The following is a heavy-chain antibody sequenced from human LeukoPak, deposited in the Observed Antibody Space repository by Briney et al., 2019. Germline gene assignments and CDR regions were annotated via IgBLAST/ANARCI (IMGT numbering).Heavy chain of an antibody. CDR1: GFSLSTSGVG. Sequence: ESGPTQVKPTQTLTLTCTFSGFSLSTSGVGVGWIRQPPGKALEWLALIYWNDDKRYSPSLKSRLTITKDTSKNQVVLTMTNMDPVDTATYYCARRPMRRGRFGDLAIVFDFWGQGTLVTVSS. CDR3: ARRPMRRGRFGDLAIVFDF. CDR2: IYWNDDK. D-gene: IGHD3-10*01. J-gene: IGHJ4*02. V-gene: IGHV2-5*01.